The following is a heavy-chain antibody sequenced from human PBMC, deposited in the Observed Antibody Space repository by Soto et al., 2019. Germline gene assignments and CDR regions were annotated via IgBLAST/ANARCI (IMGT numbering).Heavy chain of an antibody. J-gene: IGHJ4*02. CDR1: GYDFTHYW. Sequence: PVESLKISCQGSGYDFTHYWVAWVRQTPGKGLEWMGVIYPGDAETRYSPSFQGRVTFSVDKSIDTAYLHWSSLEASDTAIYYCARVTNYADSGDFCSFACWGKGALVTVSS. D-gene: IGHD3-22*01. CDR3: ARVTNYADSGDFCSFAC. CDR2: IYPGDAET. V-gene: IGHV5-51*01.